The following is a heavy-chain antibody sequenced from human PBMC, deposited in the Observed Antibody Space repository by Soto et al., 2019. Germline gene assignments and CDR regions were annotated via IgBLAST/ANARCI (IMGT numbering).Heavy chain of an antibody. Sequence: VQLQESGPGLVKPSETLSLRCTVSGGSITSYYWSWIRQSAGKGLECLGRIYSTGSTDYNSSLRGRVTMSVDKSKNHVSLKLNSVTAADTAVYFFAREGGNDYSAYFEYWGQGTLVTVSS. J-gene: IGHJ4*02. D-gene: IGHD4-4*01. V-gene: IGHV4-4*07. CDR2: IYSTGST. CDR1: GGSITSYY. CDR3: AREGGNDYSAYFEY.